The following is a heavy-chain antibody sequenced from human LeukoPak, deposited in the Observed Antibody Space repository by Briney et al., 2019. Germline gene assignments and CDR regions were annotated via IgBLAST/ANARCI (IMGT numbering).Heavy chain of an antibody. CDR1: GFTFSKYG. CDR2: IRYDGSTE. CDR3: VRDTITYDIFTGSPDY. D-gene: IGHD3-9*01. J-gene: IGHJ4*02. Sequence: GGSLRLSCEVSGFTFSKYGMHWVRQAPGKGLEWVSTIRYDGSTEYYADSVRGRFTISRDNSGNTLFLQMNSLGVEDTAVYYCVRDTITYDIFTGSPDYWGQGTLVIVSS. V-gene: IGHV3-30*02.